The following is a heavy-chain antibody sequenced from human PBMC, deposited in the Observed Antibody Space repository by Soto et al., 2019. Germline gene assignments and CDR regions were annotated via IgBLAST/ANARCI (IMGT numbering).Heavy chain of an antibody. Sequence: PGESLKISCKASGYSFTSYWIGWVRQMPGKGLEWMGIIYPGDSNTRYSPSSQGQVTISADKSTNTAYLQWSSLKASDTAMYYCARSRTYGGNSFDYWGQGTLVTVPS. CDR2: IYPGDSNT. J-gene: IGHJ4*02. D-gene: IGHD2-21*01. CDR3: ARSRTYGGNSFDY. V-gene: IGHV5-51*01. CDR1: GYSFTSYW.